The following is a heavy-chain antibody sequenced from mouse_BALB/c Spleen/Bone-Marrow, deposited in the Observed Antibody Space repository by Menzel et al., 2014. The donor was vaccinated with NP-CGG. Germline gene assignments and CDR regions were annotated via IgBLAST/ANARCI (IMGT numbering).Heavy chain of an antibody. CDR2: INPDSSTI. Sequence: EVQLVESGGGLVQPGGSLKLSCAASGFDFSRYWMSWVRQAPGKGLEWIGEINPDSSTIYYTPSLKDKFIISRDNAKNTLYLQMSKVRSEDTALYYCARQGYYGRSDYWGQGTTLTVSS. V-gene: IGHV4-1*02. CDR1: GFDFSRYW. CDR3: ARQGYYGRSDY. J-gene: IGHJ2*01. D-gene: IGHD1-1*01.